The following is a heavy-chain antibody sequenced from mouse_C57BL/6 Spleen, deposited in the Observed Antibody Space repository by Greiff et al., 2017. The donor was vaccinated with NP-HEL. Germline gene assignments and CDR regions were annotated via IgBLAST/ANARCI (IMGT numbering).Heavy chain of an antibody. CDR2: IYPGSGNT. Sequence: VQLQQSGPELVKPGASVKISCKASGYSFTSYYIHWVKQRPGQGLEWIGWIYPGSGNTKYNEKFKGKATLTADTSSSTAYMQLSSLTSEDSAVYYCARDYYGFSAYWGQGTLVTVSA. D-gene: IGHD1-1*01. V-gene: IGHV1-66*01. CDR1: GYSFTSYY. CDR3: ARDYYGFSAY. J-gene: IGHJ3*01.